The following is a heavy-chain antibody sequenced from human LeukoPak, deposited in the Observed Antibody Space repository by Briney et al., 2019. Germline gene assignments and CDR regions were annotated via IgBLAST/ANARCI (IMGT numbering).Heavy chain of an antibody. V-gene: IGHV1-2*02. D-gene: IGHD3-3*01. J-gene: IGHJ4*02. CDR1: GYTFTNHY. Sequence: ASVKVTCKASGYTFTNHYIHWAGQPPGRGLEGMGWINSKDRGTNSPLKFLGRVTMTRDTSISTAYMELTRVTSDDTAVYYCARHSPYYDFWNGYATPLDYGGQGTLVTVPS. CDR2: INSKDRGT. CDR3: ARHSPYYDFWNGYATPLDY.